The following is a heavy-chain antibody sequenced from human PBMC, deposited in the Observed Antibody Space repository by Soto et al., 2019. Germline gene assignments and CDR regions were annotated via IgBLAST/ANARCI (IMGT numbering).Heavy chain of an antibody. J-gene: IGHJ4*02. Sequence: GGSLRLSCAASGFTFSSYGMHWVRQAPGKGLEWVAVISYDGSNKYYADSVKGRFTISTDTSTSTAYMELRSLRSDDTAVYYCARVVPPLLDTVTTIDYWGQGTLVTVSS. CDR3: ARVVPPLLDTVTTIDY. D-gene: IGHD4-17*01. CDR1: GFTFSSYG. CDR2: ISYDGSNK. V-gene: IGHV3-30*03.